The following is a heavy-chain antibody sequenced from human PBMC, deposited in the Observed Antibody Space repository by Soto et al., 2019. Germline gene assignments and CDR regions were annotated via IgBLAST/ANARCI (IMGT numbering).Heavy chain of an antibody. CDR3: ARGRYCLTGRCFPNWFDS. Sequence: SETLSLTCSVSGDSISNLDYFWAWIRQPPGQALEYIGYIYKSATTYYNTSFESRVAISVDTSKIQFSLNVTSVTAADTAVYFCARGRYCLTGRCFPNWFDSWGQGALVTVSS. CDR1: GDSISNLDYF. V-gene: IGHV4-30-4*01. D-gene: IGHD7-27*01. J-gene: IGHJ5*01. CDR2: IYKSATT.